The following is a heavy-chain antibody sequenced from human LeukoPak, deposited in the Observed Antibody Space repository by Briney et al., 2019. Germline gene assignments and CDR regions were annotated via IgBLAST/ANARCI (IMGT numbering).Heavy chain of an antibody. V-gene: IGHV3-30*03. J-gene: IGHJ4*02. CDR2: ISSDGSNR. CDR3: AGWVSPGFGY. D-gene: IGHD3-22*01. CDR1: GFTFSSYW. Sequence: PGGSLRLSCAASGFTFSSYWMSWVRQAPGKGLEWVAVISSDGSNRYYTDSVKGRFTISRDNSKNTLYLQMNSLRPEDTAVYYCAGWVSPGFGYWGQGTLVTVSS.